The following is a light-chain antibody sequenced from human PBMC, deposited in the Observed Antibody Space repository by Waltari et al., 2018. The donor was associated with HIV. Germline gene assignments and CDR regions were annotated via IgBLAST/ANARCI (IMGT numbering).Light chain of an antibody. CDR1: PSAIDALNY. CDR3: SSYTSKNFLT. Sequence: QSALTQPASVSGSPGPSITISCTGPPSAIDALNYLSWYQQHAGDAPKLIFFEVDYRPAGVSDRFSASKSGNSASLTISDLQAEDEADYFCSSYTSKNFLTFGGGTKLTVL. J-gene: IGLJ2*01. V-gene: IGLV2-14*01. CDR2: EVD.